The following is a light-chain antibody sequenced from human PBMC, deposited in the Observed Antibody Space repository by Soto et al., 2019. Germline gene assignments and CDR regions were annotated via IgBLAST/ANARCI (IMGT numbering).Light chain of an antibody. Sequence: QSALTQPASVSGSPGQSITISCTGTSSDVGSHYLISWYQQYPGKAPKLIIFEASKRPSGVSDRFSGSKSGSTASLTISGLQAEDEADYYCCSDAAGTTYVFGSGTKLTVL. V-gene: IGLV2-23*01. CDR1: SSDVGSHYL. J-gene: IGLJ1*01. CDR2: EAS. CDR3: CSDAAGTTYV.